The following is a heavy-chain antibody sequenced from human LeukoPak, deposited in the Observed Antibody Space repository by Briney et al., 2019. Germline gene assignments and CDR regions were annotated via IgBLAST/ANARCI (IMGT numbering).Heavy chain of an antibody. CDR2: IYYSGST. D-gene: IGHD3-10*01. Sequence: SETLSLTCTVSGGSISSYYWSWIRQPPGKGLEWIGYIYYSGSTNYNPSLKSRVTISVDTSKNQFSLKLSSVTAADTAVYYCARGGVRGAIRFIFDYWGQGTLVTVSS. CDR3: ARGGVRGAIRFIFDY. J-gene: IGHJ4*02. CDR1: GGSISSYY. V-gene: IGHV4-59*01.